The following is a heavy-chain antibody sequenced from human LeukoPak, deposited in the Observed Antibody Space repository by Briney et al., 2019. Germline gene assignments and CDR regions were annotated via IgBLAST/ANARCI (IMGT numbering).Heavy chain of an antibody. CDR2: ISGSGGST. J-gene: IGHJ4*02. CDR1: GFTFSSYA. V-gene: IGHV3-23*01. Sequence: GGSLRLSCAASGFTFSSYAMSWVRQAPGKGLEGVSAISGSGGSTYYADSVKGRFTISRDNSKNTLYLQMNSLRAEDTAVYYCAKDFTVVVTAIVDYWGQGTLVTVSS. D-gene: IGHD2-21*02. CDR3: AKDFTVVVTAIVDY.